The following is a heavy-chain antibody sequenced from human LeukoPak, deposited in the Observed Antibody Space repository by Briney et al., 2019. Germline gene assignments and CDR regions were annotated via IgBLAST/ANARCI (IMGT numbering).Heavy chain of an antibody. V-gene: IGHV4-34*01. CDR1: GGSFSGYY. J-gene: IGHJ6*02. Sequence: SETLSLTCAVYGGSFSGYYWSWIRQPPGKGLEWIGEINQSGSTNYNPSFKSRVTISVDTSKKQFSLKLSSVTAADTAVYYCAFRSRDFWSGYQYYGVDVWGQGTTVTVSS. D-gene: IGHD3-3*01. CDR2: INQSGST. CDR3: AFRSRDFWSGYQYYGVDV.